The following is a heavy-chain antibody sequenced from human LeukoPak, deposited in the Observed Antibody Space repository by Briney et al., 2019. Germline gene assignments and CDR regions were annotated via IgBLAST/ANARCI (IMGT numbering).Heavy chain of an antibody. Sequence: GGSLRLSCAASGFTFGSYWMHWVRQAPGKGLVWVSRISSDGSSTNYADSVKGRFTISRDNSKNTLYLQMNSLRAEDTAVYYCAKDPRYCSSTSCYTYYYYYYYMDVWGKGTTVTVSS. CDR3: AKDPRYCSSTSCYTYYYYYYYMDV. CDR1: GFTFGSYW. J-gene: IGHJ6*03. CDR2: ISSDGSST. V-gene: IGHV3-74*01. D-gene: IGHD2-2*02.